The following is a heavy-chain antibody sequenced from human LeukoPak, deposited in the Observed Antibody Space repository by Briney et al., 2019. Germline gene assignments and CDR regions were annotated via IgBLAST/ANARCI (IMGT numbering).Heavy chain of an antibody. V-gene: IGHV3-11*06. CDR1: GFTFSDYY. CDR2: ISSSSSYT. J-gene: IGHJ4*02. D-gene: IGHD6-13*01. CDR3: ARVMTYSSSWYYFDY. Sequence: GGSLRLSCAASGFTFSDYYMRWIRQAPGKGLEWVSYISSSSSYTNYADSVKGRFTISRDNAKNSLYLQMNSLRAEDTAVYYCARVMTYSSSWYYFDYWGQGTLVTVSS.